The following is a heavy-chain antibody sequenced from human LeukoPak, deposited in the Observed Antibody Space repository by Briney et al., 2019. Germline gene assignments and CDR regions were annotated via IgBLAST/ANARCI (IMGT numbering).Heavy chain of an antibody. V-gene: IGHV4-31*03. Sequence: SETLSLTCTVSGGSISSGGYYWSWIRQHPGKGLESIGYIYYSGTTYYNPSLKSRVTMSVDTSKNQFSLKLSSVTAADTAVYYCARDHYDSSGYLFDPWGQGNLVTVSS. CDR1: GGSISSGGYY. CDR2: IYYSGTT. J-gene: IGHJ5*02. D-gene: IGHD3-22*01. CDR3: ARDHYDSSGYLFDP.